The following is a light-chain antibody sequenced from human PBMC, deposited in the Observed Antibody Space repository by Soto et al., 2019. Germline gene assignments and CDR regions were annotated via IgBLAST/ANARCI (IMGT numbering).Light chain of an antibody. Sequence: EIVMTQSPATLSVSPGERATLSCRASQSVSSNLAWYQQKPGQAPRLLIYGASTRATGIPARFSGSGSGTEFTLTISSLQSEDFXVYYCQQYNNXPPLTFGQGXKV. CDR3: QQYNNXPPLT. J-gene: IGKJ1*01. CDR2: GAS. V-gene: IGKV3-15*01. CDR1: QSVSSN.